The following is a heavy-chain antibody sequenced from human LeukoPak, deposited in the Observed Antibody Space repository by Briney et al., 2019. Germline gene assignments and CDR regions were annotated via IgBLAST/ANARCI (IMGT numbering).Heavy chain of an antibody. J-gene: IGHJ5*02. D-gene: IGHD6-13*01. Sequence: SETLSLTCAVYGGSFSGYYWSWIRQPPGKGLEWIGEINHSGSTNYNPSLKSRVTISVDTSKNQFSLKLSSVTAADTAVYYCARVKQQQVQNWFDPWGQGTLVTVSS. CDR1: GGSFSGYY. CDR2: INHSGST. CDR3: ARVKQQQVQNWFDP. V-gene: IGHV4-34*01.